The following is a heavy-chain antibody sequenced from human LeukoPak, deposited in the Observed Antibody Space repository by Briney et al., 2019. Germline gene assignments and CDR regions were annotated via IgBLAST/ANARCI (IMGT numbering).Heavy chain of an antibody. V-gene: IGHV1-46*01. J-gene: IGHJ4*02. Sequence: VASVKVSCKASGYTFTSYYMHWVRQAPGQGLEWMGIINPSGGSTSYAQKFQGRVTMTRDTPTSTVYMELSSLRSEDTAVYYCARDSGRRDYGDYWGQGTLVTVSS. CDR3: ARDSGRRDYGDY. CDR2: INPSGGST. CDR1: GYTFTSYY. D-gene: IGHD3-10*01.